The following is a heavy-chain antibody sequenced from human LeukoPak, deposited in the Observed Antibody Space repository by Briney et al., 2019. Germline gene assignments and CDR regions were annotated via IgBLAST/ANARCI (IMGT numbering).Heavy chain of an antibody. J-gene: IGHJ2*01. CDR1: GGSISSGSYY. CDR2: IYSSGST. Sequence: KPSETLSLTCTVSGGSISSGSYYRSWIRQPAGKGLEWIGRIYSSGSTNYNPSLKSRVTISLDTSKHQFSLKLSSVTAADTAVYYCARQYSDILTGYHRGELYWYFDLWGRGTLVTVSS. D-gene: IGHD3-9*01. V-gene: IGHV4-61*02. CDR3: ARQYSDILTGYHRGELYWYFDL.